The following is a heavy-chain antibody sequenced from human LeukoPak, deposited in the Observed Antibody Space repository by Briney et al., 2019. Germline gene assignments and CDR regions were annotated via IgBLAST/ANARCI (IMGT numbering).Heavy chain of an antibody. V-gene: IGHV3-7*01. Sequence: PGGSLRLSCVGSGFTFRNHWVNWVRQSPRKGLEWVANIKPDGIDKYYVDSARGRFTVSRDNAKNSAFLRMNSLRAEDTAIYYCATISAQTFDIWGQGTLVSVSS. CDR3: ATISAQTFDI. D-gene: IGHD5-24*01. CDR1: GFTFRNHW. J-gene: IGHJ3*02. CDR2: IKPDGIDK.